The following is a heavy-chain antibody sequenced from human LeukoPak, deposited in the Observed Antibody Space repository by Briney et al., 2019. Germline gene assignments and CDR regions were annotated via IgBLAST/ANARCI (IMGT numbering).Heavy chain of an antibody. Sequence: LRRSCAASGFTFSDYYMNWIRQPPGKGLEWIVYTYYSGSTNYTPSLKSRVTISVDTSKNQFSLKLSSVTAADTAVYYCARVLGYYDILTGYYSYYFDYWGQGTLVTVSS. V-gene: IGHV4-59*01. CDR2: TYYSGST. J-gene: IGHJ4*02. CDR1: GFTFSDYY. CDR3: ARVLGYYDILTGYYSYYFDY. D-gene: IGHD3-9*01.